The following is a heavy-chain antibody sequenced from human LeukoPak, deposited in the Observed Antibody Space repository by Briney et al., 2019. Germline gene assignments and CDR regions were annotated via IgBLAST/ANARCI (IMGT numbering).Heavy chain of an antibody. CDR1: GFAFSSYW. CDR3: ARDGVTYYYYGMDV. CDR2: IKQDGSEK. V-gene: IGHV3-7*01. Sequence: GGSLRLSCAASGFAFSSYWMSWVRQAPGKGLEWVANIKQDGSEKYYVDSVKGRFTISRDNAKNSLYLQMNSLRAEDTAVYYCARDGVTYYYYGMDVWGQGTTVTVSS. J-gene: IGHJ6*02. D-gene: IGHD3-16*01.